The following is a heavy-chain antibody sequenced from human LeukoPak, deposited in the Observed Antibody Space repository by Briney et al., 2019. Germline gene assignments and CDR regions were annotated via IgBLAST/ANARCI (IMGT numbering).Heavy chain of an antibody. D-gene: IGHD3-10*01. Sequence: SETLSLTCTVSGGSISSSSYYWGWIRQPPGKGLEWIGSIYYSGSTYYNPSLKSRVNISVDTSKNQFSLKLSSVTAADTAVYYCARNIGENGSESYLADYGGQGTLVTVSS. CDR2: IYYSGST. CDR3: ARNIGENGSESYLADY. V-gene: IGHV4-39*01. J-gene: IGHJ4*02. CDR1: GGSISSSSYY.